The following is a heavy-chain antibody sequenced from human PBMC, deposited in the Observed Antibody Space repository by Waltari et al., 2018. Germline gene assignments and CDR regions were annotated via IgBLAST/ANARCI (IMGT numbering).Heavy chain of an antibody. J-gene: IGHJ4*01. V-gene: IGHV3-7*01. CDR3: ARDLPADIVVVPTAMGDY. CDR2: IKQDGNGK. CDR1: GFSFSSYW. D-gene: IGHD2-2*01. Sequence: EVQLVESGGGLVQPGGSLRLSCAASGFSFSSYWMSWVRQAPGKGLEWVANIKQDGNGKDYVDSVNGRFTICRDNAKQSMYQQMNGLKAEDTAVYYCARDLPADIVVVPTAMGDYWGQGTLVTVSS.